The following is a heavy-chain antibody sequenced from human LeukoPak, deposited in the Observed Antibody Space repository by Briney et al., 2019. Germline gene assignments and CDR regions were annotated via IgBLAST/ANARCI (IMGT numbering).Heavy chain of an antibody. Sequence: PSETLSLTCAVYGGSFSGYYWSWIRQPPGKGLEWIGEINHSGSTNYNPSLKSRVTISVDTSKNQFSLKLSSVTAADTAVYYCARRPRVVITTTGWFDPWGQGTLVTVSS. CDR2: INHSGST. V-gene: IGHV4-34*01. CDR1: GGSFSGYY. D-gene: IGHD3-22*01. J-gene: IGHJ5*02. CDR3: ARRPRVVITTTGWFDP.